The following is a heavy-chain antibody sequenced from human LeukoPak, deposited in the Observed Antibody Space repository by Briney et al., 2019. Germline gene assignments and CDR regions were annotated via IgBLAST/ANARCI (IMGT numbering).Heavy chain of an antibody. CDR1: GGPINSYY. CDR3: ARGYCGGDCYSGSKYYFDY. CDR2: THSSGST. V-gene: IGHV4-4*07. J-gene: IGHJ4*02. D-gene: IGHD2-21*02. Sequence: PSETLSLTCTVSGGPINSYYWSWIRQPAGKGLEWIGRTHSSGSTNYNPSLQSRVTMSVDTSKSQFSLNLTSVTAADTAVYYCARGYCGGDCYSGSKYYFDYWGQGTLVTVSP.